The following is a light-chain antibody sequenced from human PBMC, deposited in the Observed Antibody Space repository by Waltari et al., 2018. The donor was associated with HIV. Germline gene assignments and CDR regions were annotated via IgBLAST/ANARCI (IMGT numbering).Light chain of an antibody. V-gene: IGKV4-1*01. CDR3: QQYFNAPIT. CDR1: RSILYNSNNKNY. Sequence: DIVMTQSPDSLALSLGETATIHCKSSRSILYNSNNKNYLAWYQQKPGQPPQLLIYWASTREFGVPDRFSGSGSGTNFTLTISSLQTEDVAVYYCQQYFNAPITFGGGTRVEI. CDR2: WAS. J-gene: IGKJ4*01.